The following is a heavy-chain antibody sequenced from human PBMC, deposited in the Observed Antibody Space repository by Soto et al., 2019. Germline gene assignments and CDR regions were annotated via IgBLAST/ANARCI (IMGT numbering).Heavy chain of an antibody. CDR1: RVAFSKFI. Sequence: QAQLEQSGGEVKKPGSSVKVSCKASRVAFSKFIVTWVRQAPGLGLEWVGGIIPIFGTATYAQKFQGRVTITSDESTSTSYMEVNNLRSEDTAVYYCAKVRYSSPMGYYYGMDVWGQGTTVTFSS. CDR2: IIPIFGTA. D-gene: IGHD6-19*01. J-gene: IGHJ6*02. V-gene: IGHV1-69*01. CDR3: AKVRYSSPMGYYYGMDV.